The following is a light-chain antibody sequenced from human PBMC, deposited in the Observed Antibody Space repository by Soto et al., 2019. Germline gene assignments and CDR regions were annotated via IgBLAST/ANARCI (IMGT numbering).Light chain of an antibody. CDR3: QQSYSTPPT. CDR1: QSISSY. CDR2: AAS. Sequence: DIPMTQSPSSLSAFVGDRVTITCRASQSISSYLNWYHQKPGKAPKLLIYAASSLQSEVPSRFSGSGSGTDFTLTISSLQPEDFATYYCQQSYSTPPTFGQGTKVKSN. V-gene: IGKV1-39*01. J-gene: IGKJ1*01.